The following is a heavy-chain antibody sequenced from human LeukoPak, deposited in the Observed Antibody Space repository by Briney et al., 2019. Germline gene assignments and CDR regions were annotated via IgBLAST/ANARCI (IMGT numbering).Heavy chain of an antibody. D-gene: IGHD3-3*01. V-gene: IGHV1-2*02. CDR1: GYTFAGYY. J-gene: IGHJ3*02. CDR3: ARYYDFWSGYYTDAFDI. Sequence: ASVNVSCTASGYTFAGYYMHWVRQAPGQGLEWMGWINPNSGGTNYAQKFQGSVTMTRDTSISTAYMQLSRLRSDDTAVYYCARYYDFWSGYYTDAFDIWGQGTMVTVSS. CDR2: INPNSGGT.